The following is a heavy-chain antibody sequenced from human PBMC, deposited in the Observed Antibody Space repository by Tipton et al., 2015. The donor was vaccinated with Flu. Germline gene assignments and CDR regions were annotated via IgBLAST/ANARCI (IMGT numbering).Heavy chain of an antibody. J-gene: IGHJ4*01. CDR1: GFTFSSYE. Sequence: LRLSCAASGFTFSSYEMNWVRQAPGKGLEWIGSISHGGGTYTNPSLKGRVVLSVDASMSKNEFSLTMTSVTASDTAVYYCARGPRGDTAMVSLGYWGPGILVTVSS. D-gene: IGHD5-18*01. V-gene: IGHV4-38-2*01. CDR3: ARGPRGDTAMVSLGY. CDR2: ISHGGGT.